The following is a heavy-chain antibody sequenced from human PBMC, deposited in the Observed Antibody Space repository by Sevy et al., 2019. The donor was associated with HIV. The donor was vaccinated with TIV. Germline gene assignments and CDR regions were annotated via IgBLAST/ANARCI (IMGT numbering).Heavy chain of an antibody. V-gene: IGHV4-59*01. CDR1: GGSISSYY. D-gene: IGHD3-10*01. CDR3: ARGPYYYGSGSYSPWGYYGMDV. CDR2: IYYSGST. Sequence: SETLSLTCTVSGGSISSYYWSWIRQPPGKGLEWIGYIYYSGSTNYNPALNSRVTISVDTSKNQFSLKLSSVTAADTAVYYCARGPYYYGSGSYSPWGYYGMDVWGQGTTVTVSS. J-gene: IGHJ6*02.